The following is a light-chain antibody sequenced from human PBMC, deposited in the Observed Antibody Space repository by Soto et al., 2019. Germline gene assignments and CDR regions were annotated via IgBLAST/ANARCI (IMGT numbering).Light chain of an antibody. J-gene: IGKJ2*01. CDR3: QQRSNWPPKYT. CDR1: QSVSSY. Sequence: EFVLTQSPATLSLSPGERATLSCRASQSVSSYLAWYQQKPGQAPRLLIYDASNRATGIPPRFSGSGSGPDFTLTISSLEPEDFAVYYCQQRSNWPPKYTFGQGTKLEIK. CDR2: DAS. V-gene: IGKV3-11*01.